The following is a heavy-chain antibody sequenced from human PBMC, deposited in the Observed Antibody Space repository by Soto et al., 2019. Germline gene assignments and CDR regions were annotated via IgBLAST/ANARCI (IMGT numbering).Heavy chain of an antibody. CDR3: ARDPGCSSTSRSYCFVL. V-gene: IGHV1-18*04. J-gene: IGHJ5*02. CDR1: GYTFTSYG. CDR2: ISAYNGNT. Sequence: ASVKVSCKASGYTFTSYGISWVRQAPGQGLEWMGWISAYNGNTNYAQKLQGRVTMTTDPPTSTAYMELRSLRSADTAVYYCARDPGCSSTSRSYCFVLWCQGLLV. D-gene: IGHD2-2*01.